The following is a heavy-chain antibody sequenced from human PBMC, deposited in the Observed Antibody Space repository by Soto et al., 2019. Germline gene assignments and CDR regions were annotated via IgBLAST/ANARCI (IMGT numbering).Heavy chain of an antibody. CDR2: INGGNGNT. J-gene: IGHJ4*02. CDR1: GNTVPNYA. D-gene: IGHD1-26*01. CDR3: ARDDSGFSDSHYIDYFNY. V-gene: IGHV1-3*01. Sequence: GASVKVSCKASGNTVPNYAIHWVRQAPGQRLEWMGWINGGNGNTYYSEHCQGRVTFTRDTSAGTVYMQLSSLTSEDTAVYYCARDDSGFSDSHYIDYFNYWGQGALVTVSS.